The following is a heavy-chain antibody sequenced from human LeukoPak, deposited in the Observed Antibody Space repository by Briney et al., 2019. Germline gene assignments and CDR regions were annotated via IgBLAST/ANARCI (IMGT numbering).Heavy chain of an antibody. J-gene: IGHJ5*02. V-gene: IGHV1-18*01. CDR2: ISAYNGNT. Sequence: ASVKVSCKASGYTFTSYGISWVRQAPGQGLEWMGWISAYNGNTNYAQKLQGRVTMTTDTSTSTAYVELRSLRSDDTAVYYCARDEGGYCSSTSCLGNWFDPWGQGTLVTVSS. CDR3: ARDEGGYCSSTSCLGNWFDP. CDR1: GYTFTSYG. D-gene: IGHD2-2*01.